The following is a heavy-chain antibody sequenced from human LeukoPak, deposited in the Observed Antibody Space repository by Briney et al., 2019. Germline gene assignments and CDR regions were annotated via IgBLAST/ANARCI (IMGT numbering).Heavy chain of an antibody. D-gene: IGHD3-22*01. CDR3: ARLEKGTMIY. Sequence: GESLKISCKGSGYSFTTYWIGWVRQMPGKGLEWMGIIYPGDSDIRYSPSSQGQVTFSADKSISTAYLQWSSLKASDTAMYYCARLEKGTMIYWGQGTLVTVSS. V-gene: IGHV5-51*01. CDR2: IYPGDSDI. CDR1: GYSFTTYW. J-gene: IGHJ1*01.